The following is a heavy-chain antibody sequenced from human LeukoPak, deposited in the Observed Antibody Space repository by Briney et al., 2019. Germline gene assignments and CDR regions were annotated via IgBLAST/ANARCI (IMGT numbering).Heavy chain of an antibody. V-gene: IGHV4-38-2*02. CDR1: DYSISSSYY. D-gene: IGHD4-11*01. CDR2: IYHSGST. J-gene: IGHJ4*02. Sequence: PSETLSLTCSVSDYSISSSYYWGWIRQPPGKGLEWIGNIYHSGSTYYNPSLTGRVTISVDTSENQFSLKLSSVTAADTAVYYCARTYTNYPNRPFDYWGQGTLVTVSS. CDR3: ARTYTNYPNRPFDY.